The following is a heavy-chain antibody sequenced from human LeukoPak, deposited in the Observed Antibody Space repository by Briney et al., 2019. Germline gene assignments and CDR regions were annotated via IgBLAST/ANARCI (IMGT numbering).Heavy chain of an antibody. J-gene: IGHJ4*02. D-gene: IGHD5-18*01. CDR1: GGSISSYY. Sequence: SETLSLTCTVSGGSISSYYWSWIRQPPGKGLEWIGYIYYSGSTNYNPSLMSRVTILVDTSKNQFSLKLSSVTAADTALYYCARVTRAYNYGSDFWGQGTLVTASS. CDR2: IYYSGST. V-gene: IGHV4-59*01. CDR3: ARVTRAYNYGSDF.